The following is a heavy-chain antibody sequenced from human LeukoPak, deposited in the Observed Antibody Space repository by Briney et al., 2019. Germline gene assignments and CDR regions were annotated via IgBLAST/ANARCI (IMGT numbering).Heavy chain of an antibody. CDR2: IWYDGSNK. V-gene: IGHV3-33*06. CDR1: GFTFSSYG. Sequence: GGSLRLSCAASGFTFSSYGMHWVRQAPGKGLEWVAVIWYDGSNKYYADSVKGRFTISRDNSKNTLYLQMNSLSAEDTAIYYCAKERTPGSYGCFDSWGQGTLATVSS. CDR3: AKERTPGSYGCFDS. J-gene: IGHJ4*02. D-gene: IGHD5-18*01.